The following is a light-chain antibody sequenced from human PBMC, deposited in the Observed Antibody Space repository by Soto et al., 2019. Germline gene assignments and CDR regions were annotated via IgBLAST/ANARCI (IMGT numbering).Light chain of an antibody. J-gene: IGKJ3*01. CDR3: QQFGSSTGFT. CDR2: CAS. Sequence: EIVLTQSPGTLSLSPGERATLSCRASQSVSSSFLAWYQQRPGQAPRLLIYCASSRATGIPDRFSGSGSGTDFTLTISSLEPEDFAVYCCQQFGSSTGFTFGPGTKVDI. CDR1: QSVSSSF. V-gene: IGKV3-20*01.